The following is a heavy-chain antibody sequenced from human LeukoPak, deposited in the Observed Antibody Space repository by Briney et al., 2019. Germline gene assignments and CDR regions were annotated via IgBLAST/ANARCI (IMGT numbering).Heavy chain of an antibody. CDR2: TYYRSKWYN. Sequence: RSQTLSLTCAISGDSVSSNSAAWDWIRQSPSRGLEWLGRTYYRSKWYNDYAVSVKSLITINPDTSKNQFSLQLNSGTPEDTAVYYCARAGIAVAGRGGYWGQGTLVTVSS. D-gene: IGHD6-19*01. J-gene: IGHJ4*02. CDR1: GDSVSSNSAA. V-gene: IGHV6-1*01. CDR3: ARAGIAVAGRGGY.